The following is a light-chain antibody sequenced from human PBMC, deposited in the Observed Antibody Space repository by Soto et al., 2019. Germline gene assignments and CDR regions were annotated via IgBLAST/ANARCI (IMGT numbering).Light chain of an antibody. CDR1: NSNIGRNS. Sequence: QSVLTQPPSASATPGQRVTISCSGGNSNIGRNSVNWYQQLPGTAPKLLMYSDNQRPSGVPYRFSGSKSGNTASLTISGLQAADEADYYCCSYEGRFFFGTGAKVTV. CDR2: SDN. V-gene: IGLV1-44*01. J-gene: IGLJ1*01. CDR3: CSYEGRFF.